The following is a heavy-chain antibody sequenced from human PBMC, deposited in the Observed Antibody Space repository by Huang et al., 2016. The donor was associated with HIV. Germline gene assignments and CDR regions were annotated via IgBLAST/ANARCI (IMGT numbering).Heavy chain of an antibody. CDR1: GGSINTGRYY. CDR2: LYEPGKM. Sequence: QMRFQESGPGLVKPSGTLSLTCNVSGGSINTGRYYWGWIRQPPGKGLEWGGSLYEPGKMHYDPSLKGRLTMSADTSKNQFSLNLSSVTAADTAIYYCARNHDFWRGRMFAISYFDVWGRGTLVTVAS. D-gene: IGHD3-3*01. J-gene: IGHJ2*01. CDR3: ARNHDFWRGRMFAISYFDV. V-gene: IGHV4-39*01.